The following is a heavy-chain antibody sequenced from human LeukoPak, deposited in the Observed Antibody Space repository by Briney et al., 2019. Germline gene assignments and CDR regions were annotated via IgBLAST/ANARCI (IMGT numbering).Heavy chain of an antibody. CDR1: GFTFSSYA. Sequence: PGGSLRLSCAASGFTFSSYAMHWVRQAPGKGLEWVAVISYDGSNKYYADSVKGRFTISRDNSKNTLYLQMNSLRAEDTAVYYCAKGPPPYILTSNLDYWGQGTLVTVSS. V-gene: IGHV3-30-3*01. D-gene: IGHD1-1*01. J-gene: IGHJ4*02. CDR2: ISYDGSNK. CDR3: AKGPPPYILTSNLDY.